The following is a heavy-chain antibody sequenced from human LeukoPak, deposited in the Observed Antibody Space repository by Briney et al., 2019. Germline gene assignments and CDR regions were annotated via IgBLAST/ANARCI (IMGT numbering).Heavy chain of an antibody. CDR2: IYSGGTT. J-gene: IGHJ4*02. CDR1: DFTVSRNY. Sequence: GGSLRLSCAASDFTVSRNYMSWVRQAPGKGLEWVSVIYSGGTTKYADSVKGRFTISRDNSKNTLYLQMNSLRAEDTAVYYCAKDPEGSSTKGLPGYWGQGTLVTVSS. CDR3: AKDPEGSSTKGLPGY. D-gene: IGHD2-2*01. V-gene: IGHV3-53*01.